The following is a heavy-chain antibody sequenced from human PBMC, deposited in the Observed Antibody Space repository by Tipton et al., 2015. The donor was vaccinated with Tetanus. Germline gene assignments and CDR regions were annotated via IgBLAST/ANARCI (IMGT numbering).Heavy chain of an antibody. V-gene: IGHV4-39*02. D-gene: IGHD5/OR15-5a*01. CDR1: GGSLSAGGHY. CDR2: LTYSGRT. J-gene: IGHJ4*02. Sequence: TLSLTCIVSGGSLSAGGHYGAWVRQSPGKGLEWIGSLTYSGRTYYSPSLKGRLTMSVDTSKKDFSVRLGSVTAADTAVYYCARLREIVSRSGWAFDYWGQGILVTVSS. CDR3: ARLREIVSRSGWAFDY.